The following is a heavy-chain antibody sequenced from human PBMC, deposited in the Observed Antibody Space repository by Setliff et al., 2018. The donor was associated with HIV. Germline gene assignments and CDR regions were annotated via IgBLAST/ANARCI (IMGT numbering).Heavy chain of an antibody. J-gene: IGHJ5*02. CDR1: GFIVSSSY. CDR3: ARERLTFGEFANWFDP. Sequence: PSETLRLSCAASGFIVSSSYMTWIRQPPGKGLEWIGYIYYSGLTSYNPSLKSRVTISVDTSKNQFSLKLRSVTAADTAVYYCARERLTFGEFANWFDPWGQGTLVTVSS. CDR2: IYYSGLT. D-gene: IGHD3-10*01. V-gene: IGHV4-59*02.